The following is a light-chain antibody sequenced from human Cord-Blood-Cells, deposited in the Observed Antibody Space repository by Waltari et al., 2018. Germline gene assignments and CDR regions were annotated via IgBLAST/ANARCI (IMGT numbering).Light chain of an antibody. CDR1: QSVSSN. J-gene: IGKJ4*01. CDR3: QQYNNWPLT. Sequence: EIVMTQSPATLSVSAGERATLSCRASQSVSSNLAWYQQKPGQAPRLPIHGASTRATGIPARFSGSGSGREFTLTISSLQSEDFAVYYCQQYNNWPLTFGGGTKVEIK. V-gene: IGKV3-15*01. CDR2: GAS.